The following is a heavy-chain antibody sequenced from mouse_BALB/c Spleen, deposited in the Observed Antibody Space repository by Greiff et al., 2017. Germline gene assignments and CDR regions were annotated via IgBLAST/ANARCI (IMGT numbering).Heavy chain of an antibody. CDR1: GFSLSTSGMG. J-gene: IGHJ4*01. V-gene: IGHV8-12*01. CDR2: IYWDDDK. Sequence: QVTLKESGPGILQPSQTLSLTCSFSGFSLSTSGMGVSWIRQPSGKGLEWLAHIYWDDDKRYNPSLKSRLTISKDTSSNQVFLKITSVDTADTATYYCARRAGYAMDYWGQGTSGTVSS. CDR3: ARRAGYAMDY.